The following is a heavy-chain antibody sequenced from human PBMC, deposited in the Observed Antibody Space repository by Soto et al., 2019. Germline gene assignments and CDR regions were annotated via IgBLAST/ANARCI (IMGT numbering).Heavy chain of an antibody. CDR3: AREYTIAARPYYFDY. D-gene: IGHD6-6*01. J-gene: IGHJ4*02. CDR1: GGSISSYY. Sequence: PSETLSLTCTVSGGSISSYYWSWIRQPPGKGLEWIGYIYYSGSTNYNPSIKSRVTISVDTSKNQFSLKLSSVTAADTAVYCCAREYTIAARPYYFDYWGQGTLVTVSS. CDR2: IYYSGST. V-gene: IGHV4-59*01.